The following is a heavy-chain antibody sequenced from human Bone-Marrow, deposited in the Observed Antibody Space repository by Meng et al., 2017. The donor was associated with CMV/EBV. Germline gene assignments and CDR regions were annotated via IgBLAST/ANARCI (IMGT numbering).Heavy chain of an antibody. V-gene: IGHV3-23*03. D-gene: IGHD2-2*01. Sequence: GESLKISCAASGFTFSSYAMSWVRQAPGKGLEWVSVIYSGGSSTYYADSVKGRFTISRDNSKNTLYLQMNGLGVEDTAVYYCARSDQWGQGTLVTVSS. J-gene: IGHJ4*02. CDR1: GFTFSSYA. CDR3: ARSDQ. CDR2: IYSGGSST.